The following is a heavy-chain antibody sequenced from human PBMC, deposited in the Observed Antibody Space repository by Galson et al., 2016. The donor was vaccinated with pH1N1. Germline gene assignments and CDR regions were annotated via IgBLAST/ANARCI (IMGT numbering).Heavy chain of an antibody. V-gene: IGHV4-61*09. CDR2: IYTSGST. J-gene: IGHJ6*02. D-gene: IGHD3-10*01. Sequence: TLSLTCSVSGDSMTSGFYYWSWIRQPAGKGLEYIGYIYTSGSTNYSPSLKNRLTISVDTSKNQVSLKLTSVTAADTAVYYCARGRIDSAGSGSYYSNYYYGMDVWGQGTTVTVSS. CDR1: GDSMTSGFYY. CDR3: ARGRIDSAGSGSYYSNYYYGMDV.